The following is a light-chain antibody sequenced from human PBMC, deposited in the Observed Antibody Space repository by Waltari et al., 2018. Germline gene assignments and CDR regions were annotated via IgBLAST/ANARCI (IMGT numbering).Light chain of an antibody. CDR1: TGAVTSTNY. V-gene: IGLV7-46*01. J-gene: IGLJ1*01. CDR3: LLEYNGVGV. Sequence: QAVVTQEPSVTVSPGGTVTLTCDSSTGAVTSTNYPYWFQQKPGQTPRTLIHNTDNKHSWTPALFSGSRVGGKAVLTLSGAQAEDEADYYCLLEYNGVGVFGTGTKVSVL. CDR2: NTD.